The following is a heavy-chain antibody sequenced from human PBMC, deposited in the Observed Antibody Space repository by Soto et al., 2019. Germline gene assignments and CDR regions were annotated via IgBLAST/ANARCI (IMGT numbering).Heavy chain of an antibody. Sequence: QVQLVQSGAEVREPGASVKVSCKASGYSFTSLDINWVRQTTGQGLEWMGWMQPSSGRTGYAQKFQGRVTMTRDNSINTAYMELSSLTSDDTALYYCARGVTAGVDYWGQGNLVTVSS. D-gene: IGHD1-26*01. J-gene: IGHJ4*02. CDR2: MQPSSGRT. V-gene: IGHV1-8*01. CDR3: ARGVTAGVDY. CDR1: GYSFTSLD.